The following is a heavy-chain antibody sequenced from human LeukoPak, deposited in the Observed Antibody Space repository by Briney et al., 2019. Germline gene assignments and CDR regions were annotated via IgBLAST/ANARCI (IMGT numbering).Heavy chain of an antibody. D-gene: IGHD3-9*01. J-gene: IGHJ3*02. Sequence: SETLSLTCTVSGGSISSYYWSWIRQPPGKGLERIGYIYYSGSTNYNPSLKSRGTISVDTSKNQFSLKLSSVTAADTAVYYCARQNYDILTGYYAFGAFDIWGQGTMVTVSS. V-gene: IGHV4-59*08. CDR2: IYYSGST. CDR1: GGSISSYY. CDR3: ARQNYDILTGYYAFGAFDI.